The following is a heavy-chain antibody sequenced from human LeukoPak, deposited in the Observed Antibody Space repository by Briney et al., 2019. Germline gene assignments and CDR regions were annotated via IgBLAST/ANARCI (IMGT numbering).Heavy chain of an antibody. CDR3: ASSYCSGGSCYAFDY. V-gene: IGHV3-21*01. D-gene: IGHD2-15*01. J-gene: IGHJ4*02. CDR2: ISKSSSYI. CDR1: GLPIADFA. Sequence: NPGGSLRLSCVASGLPIADFAMHWVRQAPGKGLEWVSCISKSSSYIDYAGSVKGRFTISRDNAKNSLYLQMNSLRAEDTAVYYCASSYCSGGSCYAFDYWGQGTLVTVSS.